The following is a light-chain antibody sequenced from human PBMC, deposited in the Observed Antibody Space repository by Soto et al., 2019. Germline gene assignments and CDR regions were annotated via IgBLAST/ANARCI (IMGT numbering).Light chain of an antibody. CDR3: SSYTIRSTGV. CDR2: AVN. J-gene: IGLJ3*02. Sequence: QSALTQPASVSGSPGQSIAISCTGTSRDVGGYKYVPWYQHHPRQAPKRRTHAVNSPPSRLSTRISRSKSGNTASLTISGLQPEEEADYYCSSYTIRSTGVVGGG. V-gene: IGLV2-14*01. CDR1: SRDVGGYKY.